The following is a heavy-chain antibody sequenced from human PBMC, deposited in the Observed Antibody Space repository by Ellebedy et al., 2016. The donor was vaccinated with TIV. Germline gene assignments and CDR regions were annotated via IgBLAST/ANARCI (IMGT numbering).Heavy chain of an antibody. CDR3: AALGYCSGGSCYRNFDY. Sequence: MPSETLSLTCTVSGGSISSYYWSWIRQHPGKGLEWIGYIYYSGSTYYNPSLKSRVTISVDTSKNQFSLKLSSVTAADTAVYYCAALGYCSGGSCYRNFDYWGQGTLVTVSS. D-gene: IGHD2-15*01. V-gene: IGHV4-59*06. J-gene: IGHJ4*02. CDR2: IYYSGST. CDR1: GGSISSYY.